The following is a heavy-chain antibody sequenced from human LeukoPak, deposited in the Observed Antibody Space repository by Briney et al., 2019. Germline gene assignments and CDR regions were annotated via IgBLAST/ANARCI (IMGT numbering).Heavy chain of an antibody. J-gene: IGHJ1*01. CDR2: ISSGGDNT. CDR3: ARERKYGDSEIAFH. Sequence: QAGGSLRLSCAASGFTFSSYAMSWVRQAPGKGLEWFSAISSGGDNTYYAYSVKGRLTISRDNSKNTLYVQMTSLRAADTAVYYCARERKYGDSEIAFHWGHGTLVAVSS. V-gene: IGHV3-23*01. CDR1: GFTFSSYA. D-gene: IGHD4-17*01.